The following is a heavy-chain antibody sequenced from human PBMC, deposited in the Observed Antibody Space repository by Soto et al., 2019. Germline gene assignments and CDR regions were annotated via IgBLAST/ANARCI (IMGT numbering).Heavy chain of an antibody. CDR1: GGTFSSYT. J-gene: IGHJ4*02. V-gene: IGHV1-69*02. CDR3: ASLSPGYSSSWPDY. Sequence: ASVKVSCKASGGTFSSYTISWVRQAPGQGLEWMGRFIPILGIANYAQKFQGRVTITADKSTSTAYMELSSLRSEDTAVYYCASLSPGYSSSWPDYWGQGTLVTVSS. CDR2: FIPILGIA. D-gene: IGHD6-13*01.